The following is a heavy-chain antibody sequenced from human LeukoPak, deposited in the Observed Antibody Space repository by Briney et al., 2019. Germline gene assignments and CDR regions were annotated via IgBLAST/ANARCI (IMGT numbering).Heavy chain of an antibody. Sequence: ASVKVSCKASGYTFTDYYIQWVRQAPGQGLEWMGWVKPNSGGTNYAQKVQGRVTMTRDTSISTAYMELSRLTSDDTAVYYCARVLSRYGNLDYWGQGILVTVSS. CDR1: GYTFTDYY. D-gene: IGHD3-16*02. V-gene: IGHV1-2*02. CDR3: ARVLSRYGNLDY. CDR2: VKPNSGGT. J-gene: IGHJ4*02.